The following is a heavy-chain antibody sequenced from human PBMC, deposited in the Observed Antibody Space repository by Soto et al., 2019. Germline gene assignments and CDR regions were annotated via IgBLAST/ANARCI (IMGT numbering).Heavy chain of an antibody. J-gene: IGHJ4*02. CDR3: ARRRDPFDY. Sequence: GESLTLSCTGSGYRFTLYWIGWVRQMPGKGLEWMGIIYPGDSDTRYSPSFQGQVTISADKSISTAYLQWSSLKASDTAMYYCARRRDPFDYWGQGTLVTVSS. CDR2: IYPGDSDT. CDR1: GYRFTLYW. V-gene: IGHV5-51*01.